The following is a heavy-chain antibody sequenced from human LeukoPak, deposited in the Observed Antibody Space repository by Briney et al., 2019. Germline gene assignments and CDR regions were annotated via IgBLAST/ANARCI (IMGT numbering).Heavy chain of an antibody. Sequence: ASVKVSCKASEYTFTGYYIHWVRQAPGQGLEWMGWINPNSGGTNYAQKFQGRVTMTRDTSISTAYMELNWLRYDDTAVYYCAREKKDSDGSGSFLGYWGQGTLVTVSS. CDR2: INPNSGGT. D-gene: IGHD3-10*01. V-gene: IGHV1-2*02. J-gene: IGHJ4*02. CDR1: EYTFTGYY. CDR3: AREKKDSDGSGSFLGY.